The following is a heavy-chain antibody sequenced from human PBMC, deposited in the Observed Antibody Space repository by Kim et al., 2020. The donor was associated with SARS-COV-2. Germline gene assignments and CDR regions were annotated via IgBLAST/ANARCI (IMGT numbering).Heavy chain of an antibody. D-gene: IGHD6-13*01. J-gene: IGHJ4*02. Sequence: SETLSLTCTVSGGSITNYYWSWIRQPPGKGLEWIGYVFYTGGTNYNPSLRSRVTISVDTSKSRFSLKLTSVTAADTAVYYCARHAGTWSYFDYWGQGTLV. CDR2: VFYTGGT. CDR3: ARHAGTWSYFDY. CDR1: GGSITNYY. V-gene: IGHV4-59*08.